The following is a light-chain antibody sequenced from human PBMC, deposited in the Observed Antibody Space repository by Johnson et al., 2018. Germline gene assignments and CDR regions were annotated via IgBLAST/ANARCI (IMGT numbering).Light chain of an antibody. CDR1: SSNIGNNY. V-gene: IGLV1-51*02. J-gene: IGLJ1*01. CDR3: GTWDGSLRAGNV. CDR2: ENN. Sequence: QSVLTQPPSVSAAPGQKVTISCSGSSSNIGNNYLSWYQQLPGTAPKLLIYENNKRPSGIPDRFSGSKSGTSATLGITGLQTGDEADYYCGTWDGSLRAGNVFGTGTKVTVL.